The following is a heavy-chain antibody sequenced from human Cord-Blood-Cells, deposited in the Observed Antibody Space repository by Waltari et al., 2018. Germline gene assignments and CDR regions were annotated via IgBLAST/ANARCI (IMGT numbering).Heavy chain of an antibody. CDR2: IYYSGST. Sequence: QVQLQESGPGLVKPSETLSLTCTVSGGSISSYYWSWIRQPPGKGLVWFGYIYYSGSTNYHPSRNRRVTISVDTSKNQFSLKLSSVTAADTAVYYCARAPNWFDYWGQGTLVTVSS. D-gene: IGHD7-27*01. CDR1: GGSISSYY. J-gene: IGHJ4*02. CDR3: ARAPNWFDY. V-gene: IGHV4-59*01.